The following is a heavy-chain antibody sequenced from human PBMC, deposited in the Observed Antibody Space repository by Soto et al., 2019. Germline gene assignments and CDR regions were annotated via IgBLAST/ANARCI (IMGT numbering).Heavy chain of an antibody. CDR3: ARGYYYDSSGYYYLFDY. Sequence: GGSLRLSCAASGFTFSSYDMHWVRQATGKGLEWVSAIGTAGDTYYPGSVKGRFTISRENAKNSLYLQMNSLRAGDTAVYYCARGYYYDSSGYYYLFDYWGQGTLVTVSS. CDR2: IGTAGDT. CDR1: GFTFSSYD. J-gene: IGHJ4*02. V-gene: IGHV3-13*04. D-gene: IGHD3-22*01.